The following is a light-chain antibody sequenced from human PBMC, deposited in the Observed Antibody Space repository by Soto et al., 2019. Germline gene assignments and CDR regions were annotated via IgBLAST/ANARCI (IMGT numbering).Light chain of an antibody. J-gene: IGKJ1*01. Sequence: DIQMTQSPSSLSASVGDRVTITCRASQNINSYLSWYQQKPGTAPNLLISAASHLQSGVPSRFSGSGSGTDFTLTISSLQPEDFATYYCKETYSTPWTFGQWTKLEIK. CDR3: KETYSTPWT. CDR1: QNINSY. CDR2: AAS. V-gene: IGKV1-39*01.